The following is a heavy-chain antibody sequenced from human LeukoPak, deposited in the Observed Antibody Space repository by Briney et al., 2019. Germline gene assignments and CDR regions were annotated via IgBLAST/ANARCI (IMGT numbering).Heavy chain of an antibody. CDR3: AKGVSSSWYWYFDL. CDR2: ISWNSGSI. V-gene: IGHV3-9*03. CDR1: GFTFDDYA. Sequence: GGSLRLSCAASGFTFDDYAMHWVRKAPGKGLEWVSGISWNSGSIGYADSVKGRFTISRDNAKNSLYLQMNSLGAEDMALYYCAKGVSSSWYWYFDLWGRGTLVTVSS. D-gene: IGHD6-13*01. J-gene: IGHJ2*01.